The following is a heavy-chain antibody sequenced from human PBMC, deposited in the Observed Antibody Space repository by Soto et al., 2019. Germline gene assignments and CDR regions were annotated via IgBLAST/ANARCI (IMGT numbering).Heavy chain of an antibody. CDR3: ARAYSGSGSPKF. J-gene: IGHJ4*02. D-gene: IGHD3-10*01. CDR1: GYIXNDNY. Sequence: LXKVSFKTSGYIXNDNYLDLVRQAHGQGLEWIGWINPKSGVTDFAQNFRGRVTMTRDTAISTAYMELSRIRSYDKAVYYCARAYSGSGSPKFWGQGTLGTVS. CDR2: INPKSGVT. V-gene: IGHV1-2*02.